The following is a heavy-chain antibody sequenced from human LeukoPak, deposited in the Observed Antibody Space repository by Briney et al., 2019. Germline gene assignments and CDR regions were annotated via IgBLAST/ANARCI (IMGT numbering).Heavy chain of an antibody. CDR1: GGSISSYY. CDR3: ARHRGGWFSGSFCDY. D-gene: IGHD1-26*01. CDR2: IYYSGST. Sequence: SETLSLTCPVSGGSISSYYWSWIRQPPGKGLEWIGYIYYSGSTNYNPSLKSRVTISVDTSKNQFSLNLSSVTAADTAVYYCARHRGGWFSGSFCDYWGQGTLVTVSS. V-gene: IGHV4-59*08. J-gene: IGHJ4*02.